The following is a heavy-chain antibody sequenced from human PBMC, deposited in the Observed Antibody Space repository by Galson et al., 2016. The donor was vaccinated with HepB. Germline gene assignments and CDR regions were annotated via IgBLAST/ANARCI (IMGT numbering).Heavy chain of an antibody. J-gene: IGHJ4*02. D-gene: IGHD6-13*01. V-gene: IGHV3-30*18. CDR2: ISYDGGNK. CDR1: GFTFSSYG. Sequence: SLRLSCAASGFTFSSYGMHWVRQAPGKGLEWVAVISYDGGNKYSADSVKGRVTISRDNSKNTMYLQMNSLRAEDTAVYYCAKEGIAAAGPFDYWGQGTLVTVSS. CDR3: AKEGIAAAGPFDY.